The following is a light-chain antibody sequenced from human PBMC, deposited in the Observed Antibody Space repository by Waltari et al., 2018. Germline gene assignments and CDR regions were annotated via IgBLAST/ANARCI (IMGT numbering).Light chain of an antibody. J-gene: IGKJ4*01. CDR3: QQSYSLPLT. CDR1: QTIFYY. V-gene: IGKV1-39*01. Sequence: DIQMTQSPSFLSASVGDGVTITCRASQTIFYYLNWYQHKPGKAPKLLIYAASNLQSGVPSKFSGSGSGTTFTLTITSLQPEDVATYYCQQSYSLPLTFGGGTKEEI. CDR2: AAS.